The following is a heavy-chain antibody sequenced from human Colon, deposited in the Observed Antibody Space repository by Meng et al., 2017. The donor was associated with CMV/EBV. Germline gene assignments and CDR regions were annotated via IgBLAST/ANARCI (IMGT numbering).Heavy chain of an antibody. V-gene: IGHV1-18*01. D-gene: IGHD2-8*01. J-gene: IGHJ5*02. CDR1: GYIFSNYG. CDR3: ARGYCTDATCYTGFWFDP. Sequence: ASGYIFSNYGLSWVRQAPGLGLEWMGWSSTYTSATNYSPKFQGRVTMTTDSSTNTAYMELRNLKSDDTAVYYCARGYCTDATCYTGFWFDPWGQGTLVTVSS. CDR2: SSTYTSAT.